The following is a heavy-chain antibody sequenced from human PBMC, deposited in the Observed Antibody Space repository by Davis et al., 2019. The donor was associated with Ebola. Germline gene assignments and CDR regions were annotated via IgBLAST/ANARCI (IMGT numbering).Heavy chain of an antibody. J-gene: IGHJ4*02. Sequence: SLNLPCPASWFTVRTNYMRWFRQAPGKGLAWVSVVYSGGSTYYADSVKGRFTISRDNSKNTLYLQMNSLRAEDTAVYYCAKEVAVARVLDYWGQGTLVTVSS. CDR1: WFTVRTNY. D-gene: IGHD6-19*01. V-gene: IGHV3-53*01. CDR3: AKEVAVARVLDY. CDR2: VYSGGST.